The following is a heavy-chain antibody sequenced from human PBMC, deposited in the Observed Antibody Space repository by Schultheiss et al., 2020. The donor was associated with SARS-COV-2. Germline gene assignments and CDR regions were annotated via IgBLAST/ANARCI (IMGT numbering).Heavy chain of an antibody. Sequence: GGSLRLSCAASGFTFSDHYMDWVRQSPGKGLEWVARTRNKARSYTSEYAASVKGRFTISRDDSKNSVYLQMNSLKTEDTAVYFCARGYPDGLEMGTSESRGRGALVTVSS. D-gene: IGHD5-24*01. CDR3: ARGYPDGLEMGTSES. V-gene: IGHV3-72*01. CDR1: GFTFSDHY. CDR2: TRNKARSYTS. J-gene: IGHJ4*02.